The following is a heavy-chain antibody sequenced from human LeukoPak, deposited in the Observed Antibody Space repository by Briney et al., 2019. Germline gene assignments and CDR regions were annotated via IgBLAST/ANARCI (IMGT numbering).Heavy chain of an antibody. CDR3: ARDHKPYYFDY. CDR2: ISSSGSTI. CDR1: GFTFSSYG. J-gene: IGHJ4*02. Sequence: PGGSLRLSCAASGFTFSSYGMHWIRQAPGKGLEWVSYISSSGSTIYYADSVKGRFTISRDNAKNSLYLQMNSLRAEDTAVYYCARDHKPYYFDYWGQGTLVTVSS. V-gene: IGHV3-48*04.